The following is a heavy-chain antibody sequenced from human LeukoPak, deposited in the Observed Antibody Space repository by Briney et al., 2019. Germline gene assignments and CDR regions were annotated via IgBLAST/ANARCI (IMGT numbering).Heavy chain of an antibody. D-gene: IGHD6-19*01. CDR1: GYNFLIYG. CDR2: MTGYNGNT. CDR3: ARDDGQERKSSSGWSSIDY. J-gene: IGHJ4*02. V-gene: IGHV1-18*01. Sequence: ASVKVSCKASGYNFLIYGMSWVRQAPGQGLEWMGWMTGYNGNTNYAQKLQGRVTMTIDTSTSTAYMELRSLRSDDTAVYFCARDDGQERKSSSGWSSIDYWGQGTLVTVSS.